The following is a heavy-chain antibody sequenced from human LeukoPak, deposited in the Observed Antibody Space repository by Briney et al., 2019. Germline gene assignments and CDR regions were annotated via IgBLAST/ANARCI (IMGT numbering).Heavy chain of an antibody. Sequence: GASVKVSCKASGYTFTSYGISWVRQAPGQGLEWMGWISAYNGNTNYAQKLQGRVTMTTDTSTSTAYMELRSLRSDDTAVYYCARAGTIIGVVIKIIDYWGQGTLVTVSS. J-gene: IGHJ4*02. CDR2: ISAYNGNT. V-gene: IGHV1-18*01. CDR3: ARAGTIIGVVIKIIDY. D-gene: IGHD3-3*01. CDR1: GYTFTSYG.